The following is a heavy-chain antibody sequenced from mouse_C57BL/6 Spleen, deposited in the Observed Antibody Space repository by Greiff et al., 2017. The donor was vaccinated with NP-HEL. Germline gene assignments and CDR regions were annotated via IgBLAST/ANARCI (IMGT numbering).Heavy chain of an antibody. V-gene: IGHV5-4*01. CDR1: GFTFSSYA. CDR3: ARENYSNYYFDY. J-gene: IGHJ2*01. Sequence: EVNVVESGGGLVKPGGSLKLSCAASGFTFSSYAMSWVRQTPEKRLEWVATISDGGSYTYYPDNVKGRFTISRDNAKNNLYLQMSHLKSEDTAMYYCARENYSNYYFDYWGQGTTLTVSS. D-gene: IGHD2-5*01. CDR2: ISDGGSYT.